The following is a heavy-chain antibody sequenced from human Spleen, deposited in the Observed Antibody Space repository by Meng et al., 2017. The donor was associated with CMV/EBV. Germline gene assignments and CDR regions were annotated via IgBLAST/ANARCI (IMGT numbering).Heavy chain of an antibody. D-gene: IGHD3-3*01. Sequence: GRLVQSGAEVKKPGASVKVSCKASGYTFPGYYMHWVRQAPGQGLEWMGWINPNSGGTNYAQKLQGRVTMTRDTSISTAYMELSRLRSDDTAVYYCARDTGFWSGEADYWGQGTLVTVSS. CDR3: ARDTGFWSGEADY. V-gene: IGHV1-2*02. J-gene: IGHJ4*02. CDR1: GYTFPGYY. CDR2: INPNSGGT.